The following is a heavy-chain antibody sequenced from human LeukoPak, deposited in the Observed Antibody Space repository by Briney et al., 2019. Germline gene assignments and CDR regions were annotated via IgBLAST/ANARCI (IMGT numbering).Heavy chain of an antibody. Sequence: GASVKVSCKAFGYTFTSYGISWVRQAPGQGLEWMGWISAYNGNTNYAQKLQGRVTMTTDTSTSTAYMELRSLRSDDTAVYYCARDFLARGYSYGYDYWGQGTLVTVSS. CDR3: ARDFLARGYSYGYDY. CDR1: GYTFTSYG. J-gene: IGHJ4*02. D-gene: IGHD5-18*01. V-gene: IGHV1-18*01. CDR2: ISAYNGNT.